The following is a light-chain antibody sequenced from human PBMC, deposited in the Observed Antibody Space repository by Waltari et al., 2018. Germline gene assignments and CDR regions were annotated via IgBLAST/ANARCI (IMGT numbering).Light chain of an antibody. J-gene: IGKJ2*01. Sequence: EIVMTQSPATLSMSPGERATLSCRASQSISTNLAWYQQTPGQAPRLLIYDTSTSATGIPVKFSGSGSWTEFTLTISDLQPEDFAVYYCQQYNNWPPLYTFGQGTKLDIK. CDR3: QQYNNWPPLYT. CDR2: DTS. V-gene: IGKV3-15*01. CDR1: QSISTN.